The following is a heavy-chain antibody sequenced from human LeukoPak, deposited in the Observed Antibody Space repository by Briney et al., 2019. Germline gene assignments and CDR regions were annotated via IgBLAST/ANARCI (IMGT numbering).Heavy chain of an antibody. CDR2: ISSSSSTI. Sequence: GGSLRLSCAASGFTFSSYSMNWVRQAPGKGLEWVSYISSSSSTIYYADSVKGRFTISRDNAKNSLYLQMNSLRAEDTAVYYCARDRAHLNMFGLRLGETNCFDYWGQGTLVTVSS. J-gene: IGHJ4*02. CDR1: GFTFSSYS. CDR3: ARDRAHLNMFGLRLGETNCFDY. D-gene: IGHD3-16*01. V-gene: IGHV3-48*01.